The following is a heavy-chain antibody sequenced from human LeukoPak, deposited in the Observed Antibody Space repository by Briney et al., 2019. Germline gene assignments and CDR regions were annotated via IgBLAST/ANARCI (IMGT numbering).Heavy chain of an antibody. D-gene: IGHD6-13*01. V-gene: IGHV1-18*01. CDR2: VSAYNGHT. Sequence: ASVKVSCKASGYTFNSYGISWVRQAPGQGLEWMGWVSAYNGHTNYAQKFQGRVTMTTDTSTSTASMELRSLRSDDTAVYYCARDAPYSSNWFDPWGQGTLVIVSS. CDR3: ARDAPYSSNWFDP. CDR1: GYTFNSYG. J-gene: IGHJ5*02.